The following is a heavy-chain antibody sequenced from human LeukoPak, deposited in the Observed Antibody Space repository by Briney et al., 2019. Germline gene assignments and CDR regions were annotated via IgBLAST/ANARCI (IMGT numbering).Heavy chain of an antibody. J-gene: IGHJ6*03. CDR2: ISGSSSTI. D-gene: IGHD2-21*02. V-gene: IGHV3-48*01. CDR1: GFIFSIYS. CDR3: VRASHIVVVTGIPQGYYYYMDV. Sequence: PGGSLRLSRAASGFIFSIYSMNWVRQAPGKGLEWVSYISGSSSTIYFADSVKGRFTISRDNAKSSLFLQMNSLRAEDTAVYYCVRASHIVVVTGIPQGYYYYMDVWGKGTTVTVSS.